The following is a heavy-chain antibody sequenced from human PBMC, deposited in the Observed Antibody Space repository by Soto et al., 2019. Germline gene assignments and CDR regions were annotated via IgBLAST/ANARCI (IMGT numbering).Heavy chain of an antibody. D-gene: IGHD5-18*01. Sequence: ASVKVSCKAIGYSFTSHYMHWVRQAPGQGLEWMGWINAYNGNTNYAQKFQGRVTMTTDTSTSTAYMELRSLRSDDMAVYYCARDVGYGLIDYWGQGTLVTVSS. CDR2: INAYNGNT. J-gene: IGHJ4*02. V-gene: IGHV1-18*03. CDR1: GYSFTSHY. CDR3: ARDVGYGLIDY.